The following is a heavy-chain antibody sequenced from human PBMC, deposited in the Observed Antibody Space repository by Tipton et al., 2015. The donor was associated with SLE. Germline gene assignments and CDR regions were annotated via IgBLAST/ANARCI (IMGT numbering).Heavy chain of an antibody. CDR1: GGSISSSSYY. J-gene: IGHJ4*02. D-gene: IGHD2-15*01. CDR3: ARAPQGIFDY. Sequence: LRLSCTVSGGSISSSSYYWGWIRQPPGKGLEWIGYIYYSGSTNYNPSLKSRVTISVDTSKNQFSLKLSSVTAADTAVYYCARAPQGIFDYWGQGTLVPVSS. CDR2: IYYSGST. V-gene: IGHV4-61*05.